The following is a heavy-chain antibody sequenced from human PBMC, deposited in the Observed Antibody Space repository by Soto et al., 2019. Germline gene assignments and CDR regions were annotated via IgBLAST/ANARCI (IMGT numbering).Heavy chain of an antibody. CDR1: GGTFSSYG. CDR3: ARGVHHGSSGYYYFN. Sequence: SVKVSCKASGGTFSSYGIDWVRQAPGQGLEWMGGIIPIFGRANYAQESQGRGPLTADESTSTAYMELRSRRSEDTAVYFWARGVHHGSSGYYYFNWGQGTLVTAAS. D-gene: IGHD3-22*01. V-gene: IGHV1-69*13. J-gene: IGHJ4*02. CDR2: IIPIFGRA.